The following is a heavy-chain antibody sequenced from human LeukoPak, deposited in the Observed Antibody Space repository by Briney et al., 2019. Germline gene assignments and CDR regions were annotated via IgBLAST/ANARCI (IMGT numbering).Heavy chain of an antibody. CDR3: VKERDRGVDVADDFDL. CDR2: ISIPTFT. V-gene: IGHV3-23*01. CDR1: WFTFRYYS. Sequence: GESLKISCAASWFTFRYYSMAWVRPVPGGGLEWVSAISIPTFTLYADPVKGRFIIPRDNSKNTLYLQMDNLRAEDTAVYYCVKERDRGVDVADDFDLWGQGTLVTVSS. D-gene: IGHD6-19*01. J-gene: IGHJ4*02.